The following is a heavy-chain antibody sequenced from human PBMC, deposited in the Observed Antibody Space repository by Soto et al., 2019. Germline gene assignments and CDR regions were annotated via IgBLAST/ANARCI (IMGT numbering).Heavy chain of an antibody. J-gene: IGHJ4*02. Sequence: PSETLSLXCTVSGYSISAYSWSWVRQPPGKGLEWIGNIHYNGNTKYNPSLKSRVTMSVDTSKNQFSLRLISVTAADTAIYFCAREGNLGRWLQPLDFWGQGTLVTVSS. D-gene: IGHD5-12*01. CDR1: GYSISAYS. V-gene: IGHV4-59*01. CDR2: IHYNGNT. CDR3: AREGNLGRWLQPLDF.